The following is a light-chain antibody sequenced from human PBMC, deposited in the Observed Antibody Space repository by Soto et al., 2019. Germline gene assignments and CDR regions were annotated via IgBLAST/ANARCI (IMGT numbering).Light chain of an antibody. J-gene: IGKJ4*01. V-gene: IGKV2-29*01. Sequence: QRPGQSPQGLIYGVSSRLSSVPDRVRGSGAGTDFTLNVSRVEAEAVDVDYCQQYGRSLTFGGGTKVDIK. CDR2: GVS. CDR3: QQYGRSLT.